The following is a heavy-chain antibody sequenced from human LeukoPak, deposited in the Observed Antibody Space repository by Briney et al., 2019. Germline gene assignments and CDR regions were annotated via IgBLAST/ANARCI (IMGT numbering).Heavy chain of an antibody. CDR2: IYNSGSEV. D-gene: IGHD6-25*01. V-gene: IGHV3-23*05. J-gene: IGHJ4*02. CDR3: AKDVVPDSGWDIDY. Sequence: GGSLRLSCVGYGYSFSTYSMTWVRQGPGKGLEWVSSIYNSGSEVFYADPVKGRFTISRDNSQNTLYPQMNSLRVEDTAIYYCAKDVVPDSGWDIDYWGQGTLVTVSS. CDR1: GYSFSTYS.